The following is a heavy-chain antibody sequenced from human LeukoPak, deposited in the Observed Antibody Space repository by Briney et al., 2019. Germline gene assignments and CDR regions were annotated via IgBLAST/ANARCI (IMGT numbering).Heavy chain of an antibody. CDR3: AKGRTHWYFDL. J-gene: IGHJ2*01. CDR1: GFTLSSYA. Sequence: GGSLRLSCAASGFTLSSYAMIWVRQAPGKGLEWVSAITGSGSSTYYADSVKGRFTISRDNSKNTLYLQMNSLRGEDTAVYYCAKGRTHWYFDLWGRGTLVTVSS. CDR2: ITGSGSST. V-gene: IGHV3-23*01.